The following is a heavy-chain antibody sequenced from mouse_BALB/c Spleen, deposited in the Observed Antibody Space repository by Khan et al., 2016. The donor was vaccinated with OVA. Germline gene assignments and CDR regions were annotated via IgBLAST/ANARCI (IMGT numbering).Heavy chain of an antibody. CDR3: ARGGYGSLAY. V-gene: IGHV1-54*01. CDR2: INPGSGGT. J-gene: IGHJ3*01. Sequence: QVQLQQSGAELVRPGTSVKVSCKAAGYAFNNYMIEWVKQRPGQGLEWIGVINPGSGGTNYNEKFKGKATLTADKSSNTAYMQLSSLTSDDSTGYFCARGGYGSLAYWGQGTLVTVSA. D-gene: IGHD1-1*02. CDR1: GYAFNNYM.